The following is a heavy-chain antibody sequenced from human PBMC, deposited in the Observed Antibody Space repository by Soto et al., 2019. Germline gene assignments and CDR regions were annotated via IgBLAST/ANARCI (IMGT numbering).Heavy chain of an antibody. D-gene: IGHD3-10*01. V-gene: IGHV3-48*01. CDR1: GFTFSSYS. CDR2: ISSSSSTI. CDR3: ASDHYYGSGSLFWFDP. Sequence: EVQLVESGGGLVQPGGSLRLSCAASGFTFSSYSMNWVRQAPGKGLEWVSYISSSSSTIYYADSVKGRFTISRDNAKNSLYLQMNSLRAEDTAVYYCASDHYYGSGSLFWFDPWGQGTLVTFSS. J-gene: IGHJ5*02.